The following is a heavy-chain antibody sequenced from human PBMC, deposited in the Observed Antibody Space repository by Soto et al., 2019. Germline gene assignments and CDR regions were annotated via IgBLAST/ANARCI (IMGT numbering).Heavy chain of an antibody. CDR1: GESFSRYF. CDR2: IHHSGNT. V-gene: IGHV4-34*01. D-gene: IGHD6-19*01. J-gene: IGHJ4*02. CDR3: ARGWYSSGWYYNY. Sequence: QVQLQQWGAGLLKPSETLSLTCAVYGESFSRYFWSWIRQPPGKGLEWIGEIHHSGNTNYNPSLKSRVXXSXDXFKNQFSLKLSSVTAADTAVYYCARGWYSSGWYYNYWGQGTLVTVSS.